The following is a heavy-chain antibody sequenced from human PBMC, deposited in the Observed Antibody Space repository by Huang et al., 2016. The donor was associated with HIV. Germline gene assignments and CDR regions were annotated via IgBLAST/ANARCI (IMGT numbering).Heavy chain of an antibody. CDR2: VDAIEGGT. CDR3: VTSRKTISGGRVGWFDP. Sequence: QVQLVQFGAEVKKPGASVKVSCKVSGKSVSDVAMHWVRQAPGTGRAWRGGVDAIEGGTVYPQKFQGRVSMTEDTSTDTAYMELSGLRSDDTAVYYCVTSRKTISGGRVGWFDPWGQGTLVTVSS. D-gene: IGHD3-3*01. J-gene: IGHJ5*02. CDR1: GKSVSDVA. V-gene: IGHV1-24*01.